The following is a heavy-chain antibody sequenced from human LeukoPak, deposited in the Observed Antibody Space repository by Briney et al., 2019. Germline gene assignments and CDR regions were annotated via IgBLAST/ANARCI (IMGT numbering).Heavy chain of an antibody. CDR3: ARDLPTGYYISSGYYEYFLDY. J-gene: IGHJ4*02. CDR2: IKQDGSEK. CDR1: GFTFSTYW. D-gene: IGHD3-22*01. Sequence: AGGSLRLSCAASGFTFSTYWMTWVRQAPGKGLECVANIKQDGSEKYYVDSLKGRFTISRDNAKNSLFLQMNSLRAEDTAVYYCARDLPTGYYISSGYYEYFLDYWGQGTLVTVSS. V-gene: IGHV3-7*04.